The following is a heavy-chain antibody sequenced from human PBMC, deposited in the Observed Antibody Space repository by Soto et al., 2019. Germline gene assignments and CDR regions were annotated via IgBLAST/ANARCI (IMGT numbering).Heavy chain of an antibody. V-gene: IGHV1-69*01. CDR2: IIPIFGTA. J-gene: IGHJ6*02. CDR1: GGTFSSYA. Sequence: QVQLVQSGAEVKKPGSSVKVSCKASGGTFSSYAISWVRQAPGQGLEWMGGIIPIFGTANYAQKFQGRVTITADESTSTAYMELSSLRSEDTAVYYCARDRGYYYDSSGYPPDYYYGMDVWGQGTTVTVSS. CDR3: ARDRGYYYDSSGYPPDYYYGMDV. D-gene: IGHD3-22*01.